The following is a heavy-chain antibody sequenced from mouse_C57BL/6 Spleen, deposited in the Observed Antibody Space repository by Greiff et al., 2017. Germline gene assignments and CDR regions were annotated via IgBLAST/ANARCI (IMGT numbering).Heavy chain of an antibody. J-gene: IGHJ2*01. CDR1: GYSFTGYY. D-gene: IGHD1-1*01. V-gene: IGHV1-42*01. Sequence: VQLKQSGPELVKPGASVKISCKASGYSFTGYYMNWVKQSPEKSLEWIGEINPSTGGTTYNQKFKAKATLTVDKSSSTAYMQLKSLTSEDSAVYYCARSPYYGSTEDYFDYWGQGTTLTVSS. CDR3: ARSPYYGSTEDYFDY. CDR2: INPSTGGT.